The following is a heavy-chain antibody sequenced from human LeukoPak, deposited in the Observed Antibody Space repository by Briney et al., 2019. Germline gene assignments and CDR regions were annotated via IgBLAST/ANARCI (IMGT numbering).Heavy chain of an antibody. Sequence: RSLRLSCAASGFTFSTYGVHWVRQAPGKGLEGVAVISYDGSSKYYADSVKGRFTISRDNSKNTLYLQMNSLRAEDTAVYYCAKLYYDILTGYYKGDVFDIWGQGTVVTVSS. CDR2: ISYDGSSK. J-gene: IGHJ3*02. D-gene: IGHD3-9*01. CDR1: GFTFSTYG. CDR3: AKLYYDILTGYYKGDVFDI. V-gene: IGHV3-30*18.